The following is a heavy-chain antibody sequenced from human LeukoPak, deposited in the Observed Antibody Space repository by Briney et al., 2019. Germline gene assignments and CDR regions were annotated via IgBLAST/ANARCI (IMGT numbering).Heavy chain of an antibody. CDR2: IYYSGST. D-gene: IGHD4-17*01. CDR3: ARGYAYGDTGSFDY. Sequence: SETLSLTCTVSGCSISSYYWSWIRQPPGKGLEWIGYIYYSGSTNYNPSLKSRVTISVDTSKNQFSLRLSSVTAADTALYYCARGYAYGDTGSFDYWGQGALVTVSS. CDR1: GCSISSYY. V-gene: IGHV4-59*01. J-gene: IGHJ4*02.